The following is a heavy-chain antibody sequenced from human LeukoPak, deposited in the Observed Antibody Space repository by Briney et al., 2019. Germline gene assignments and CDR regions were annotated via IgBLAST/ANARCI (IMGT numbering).Heavy chain of an antibody. CDR3: ARDCSSTSCYTVNYYYYGMDV. Sequence: GGSLRLSCAASGFTFTSYGISWVRQAPGQGLEWMGWISAYNGNTNYAQKLQGRVTMTTDTSTSTAYMELRSLRSDDTAVYYCARDCSSTSCYTVNYYYYGMDVWGQGTTVTVSS. D-gene: IGHD2-2*02. CDR2: ISAYNGNT. V-gene: IGHV1-18*01. J-gene: IGHJ6*02. CDR1: GFTFTSYG.